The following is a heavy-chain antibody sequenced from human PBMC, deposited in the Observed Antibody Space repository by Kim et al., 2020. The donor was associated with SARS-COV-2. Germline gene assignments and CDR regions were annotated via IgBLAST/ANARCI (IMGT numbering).Heavy chain of an antibody. CDR1: GSSISSGYY. J-gene: IGHJ4*02. CDR3: ARVSWFKQWMVRGYYFDY. V-gene: IGHV4-38-2*02. CDR2: IYHSGST. Sequence: SETLSLTCTVSGSSISSGYYWGWIRQPPGTGLEWIGGIYHSGSTYYNPSLKSRGTISVDTSKNQFSLKLSSVTAADTAVYYCARVSWFKQWMVRGYYFDYWGQGTLVTVSS. D-gene: IGHD6-19*01.